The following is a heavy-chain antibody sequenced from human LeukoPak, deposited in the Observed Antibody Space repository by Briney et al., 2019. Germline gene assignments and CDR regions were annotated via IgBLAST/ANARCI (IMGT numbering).Heavy chain of an antibody. CDR3: ARVIKGEDWGQRRTFDY. CDR1: GGSISSGGYY. CDR2: IYYSGST. Sequence: SQTLSLTCTVSGGSISSGGYYWSWIRQHPGKGLEWIGYIYYSGSTYYNPSLKSRVTISVDTSKNQFSLKLSSVAAADTAVYYCARVIKGEDWGQRRTFDYWGQGTLVTVSS. D-gene: IGHD7-27*01. V-gene: IGHV4-31*03. J-gene: IGHJ4*02.